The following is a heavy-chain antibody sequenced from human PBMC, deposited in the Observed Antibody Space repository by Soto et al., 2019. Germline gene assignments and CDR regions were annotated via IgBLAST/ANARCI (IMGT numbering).Heavy chain of an antibody. CDR2: IIPIFGTA. CDR3: ARGNIVLMVYAPHFDY. Sequence: SLKVSCKASGYTFSSYAISWVRHTPGQGLEWMGGIIPIFGTANYAQKFQGRVTITADESTSTAYMELSSLRSEDTAVYYCARGNIVLMVYAPHFDYWGQGTLVTVSS. D-gene: IGHD2-8*01. V-gene: IGHV1-69*13. J-gene: IGHJ4*02. CDR1: GYTFSSYA.